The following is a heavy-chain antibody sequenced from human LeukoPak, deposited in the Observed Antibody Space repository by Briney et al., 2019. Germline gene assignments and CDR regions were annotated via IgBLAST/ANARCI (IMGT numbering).Heavy chain of an antibody. J-gene: IGHJ3*02. V-gene: IGHV3-30-3*01. CDR1: GFTFSSYA. D-gene: IGHD3-10*01. CDR3: ARDGMGIIKAFDI. Sequence: GGSLRLSCAASGFTFSSYAMHWVRQAPGKGLEWVAVISYDGSTKYYADSVKGRFTISRDNSKNTLYLQMNSLRAEETAVYYCARDGMGIIKAFDIWGQGTMVSVSS. CDR2: ISYDGSTK.